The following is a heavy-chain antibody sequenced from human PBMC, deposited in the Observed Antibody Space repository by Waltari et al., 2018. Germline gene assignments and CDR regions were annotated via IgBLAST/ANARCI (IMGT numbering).Heavy chain of an antibody. CDR2: IYSGGSST. CDR3: AKGGEGPDY. J-gene: IGHJ4*02. CDR1: GFTFSSYA. Sequence: EVQLLESGGGLVQPGGSLRLPCAASGFTFSSYAMSWVRQAPGKGVEWVSVIYSGGSSTYYADSVKGRFTISRDNSKNTLYLQMNSLRAEDTAVYYCAKGGEGPDYWGQGTLVTVSS. D-gene: IGHD3-10*01. V-gene: IGHV3-23*03.